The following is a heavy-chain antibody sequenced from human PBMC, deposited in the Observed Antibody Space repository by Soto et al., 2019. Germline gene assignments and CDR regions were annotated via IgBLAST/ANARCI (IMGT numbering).Heavy chain of an antibody. CDR1: GYTFTGYY. D-gene: IGHD5-12*01. J-gene: IGHJ3*02. V-gene: IGHV1-2*04. Sequence: QVQLVQSGAEVKKPGASVKVSCKASGYTFTGYYMHWVRQAPGQGLEWMEWINPNSGGTNYAQKFQGWVTMTRDTSISTAYMELSRLRSDDTAVYYCARVRRPYSGYDSAFDIWGQGTMVTVSS. CDR3: ARVRRPYSGYDSAFDI. CDR2: INPNSGGT.